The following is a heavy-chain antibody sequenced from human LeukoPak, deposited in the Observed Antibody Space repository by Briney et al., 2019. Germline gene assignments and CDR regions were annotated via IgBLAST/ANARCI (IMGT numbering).Heavy chain of an antibody. CDR2: ISSNGSST. V-gene: IGHV3-64*05. Sequence: PGGSLRLSCSASGFTFSGYAMHWVRQAPGKGLEYVSGISSNGSSTYSADSVKGRFTISRDNSKNTLYVQMSSLGAEDTAVYYCVKARLGYCSGGSCLGFDYWGQGTLVTVSS. CDR1: GFTFSGYA. J-gene: IGHJ4*02. D-gene: IGHD2-15*01. CDR3: VKARLGYCSGGSCLGFDY.